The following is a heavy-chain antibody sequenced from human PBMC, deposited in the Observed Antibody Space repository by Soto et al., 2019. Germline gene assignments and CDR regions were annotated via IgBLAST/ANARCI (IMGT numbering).Heavy chain of an antibody. J-gene: IGHJ5*02. CDR3: AFDYCSGGSCYFDP. CDR2: FDPEDGET. Sequence: ASVKVSCKVSGYTLTELSMHWVRQAPGKGLEWMGGFDPEDGETIYAQKFQGRVTMTEDTSTDTAYMELSSLRSEDTAVYYCAFDYCSGGSCYFDPWGQGTLVTVSP. CDR1: GYTLTELS. D-gene: IGHD2-15*01. V-gene: IGHV1-24*01.